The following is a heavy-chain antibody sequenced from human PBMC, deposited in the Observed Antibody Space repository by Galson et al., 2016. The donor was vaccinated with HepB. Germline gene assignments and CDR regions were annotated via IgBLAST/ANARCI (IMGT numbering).Heavy chain of an antibody. Sequence: SLRLSCAASGFTFRGFGIHWVRQAPGKGPEWVAAASKDGNSDYYADSVKGRFTISRDNSKNAAYLQMNSLRVEDMAVYYCAKDFLDPVTPYNWFAPWGQGTLVTVSS. CDR3: AKDFLDPVTPYNWFAP. D-gene: IGHD3/OR15-3a*01. V-gene: IGHV3-30*18. CDR1: GFTFRGFG. CDR2: ASKDGNSD. J-gene: IGHJ5*02.